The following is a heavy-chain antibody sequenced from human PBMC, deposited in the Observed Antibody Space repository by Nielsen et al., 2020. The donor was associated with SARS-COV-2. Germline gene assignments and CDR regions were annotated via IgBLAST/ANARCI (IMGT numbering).Heavy chain of an antibody. V-gene: IGHV1-18*01. CDR3: ARGIVVVPAATGHYYYGMDV. J-gene: IGHJ6*02. Sequence: ASVKVSCKASGYTFTSYGISWVRQAPGQGLEWMGWISAYNGNTNYAQKLQGRVTMTRNTSISTAYMELSSLRSEDTAVYYCARGIVVVPAATGHYYYGMDVWGQGTTVTVSS. CDR2: ISAYNGNT. D-gene: IGHD2-2*01. CDR1: GYTFTSYG.